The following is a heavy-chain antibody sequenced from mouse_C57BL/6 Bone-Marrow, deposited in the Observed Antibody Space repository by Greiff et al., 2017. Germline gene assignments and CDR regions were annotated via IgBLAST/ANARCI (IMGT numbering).Heavy chain of an antibody. J-gene: IGHJ2*01. V-gene: IGHV1-64*01. Sequence: QVQLQQPGAELVKPGASVKLSCKASGYTFTSYWMHWVKQRPGQGLEWIGMIHPNSGSTNYNEKFKSKATLTVDKSSSKAYMQLSSLTSEDSAVYYCARGRYGYARGGYFDYWGQGTTLTVSS. CDR1: GYTFTSYW. CDR3: ARGRYGYARGGYFDY. CDR2: IHPNSGST. D-gene: IGHD2-2*01.